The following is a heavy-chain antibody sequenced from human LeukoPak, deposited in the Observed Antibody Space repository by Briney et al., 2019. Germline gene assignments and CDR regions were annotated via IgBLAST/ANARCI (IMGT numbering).Heavy chain of an antibody. CDR3: ARRIAAAHFDY. CDR1: GGSISSSDYY. Sequence: PSETLSLTCTVSGGSISSSDYYWGWIRQPPGKGLEWIGSIYYSGSTYYNPSLKSRVTISVDTSKNQFSLKLSSVTAADTAVYYCARRIAAAHFDYWGQGTLVIVSS. D-gene: IGHD6-13*01. CDR2: IYYSGST. V-gene: IGHV4-39*01. J-gene: IGHJ4*02.